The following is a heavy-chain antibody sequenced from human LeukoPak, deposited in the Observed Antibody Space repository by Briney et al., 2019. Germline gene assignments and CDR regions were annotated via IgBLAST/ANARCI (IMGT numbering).Heavy chain of an antibody. D-gene: IGHD6-13*01. J-gene: IGHJ4*02. CDR3: ARSSIIAAAGPYYFDY. V-gene: IGHV3-53*01. Sequence: PGGSLRLSCTVSGFTVSSNSMSWVRQAPGKGLEWVSFIYSDNTHYSDSVKGRFTISRDNSKNTLYLQMNSLRAEDTAVYYCARSSIIAAAGPYYFDYWGQGTLVTVSS. CDR2: IYSDNT. CDR1: GFTVSSNS.